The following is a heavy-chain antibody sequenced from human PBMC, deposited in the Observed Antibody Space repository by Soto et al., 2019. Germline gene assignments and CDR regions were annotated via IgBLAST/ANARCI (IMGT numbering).Heavy chain of an antibody. J-gene: IGHJ6*02. CDR1: GGTFSSYT. Sequence: SVKVSCKASGGTFSSYTISWVRQAPGQGLEWMGRIIPILGIANYAQKFQGRVTITADKSTSTAYMELSSLRSEDTAVYYCARDLYYYNSSGYSYYYYGMDVWG. V-gene: IGHV1-69*04. D-gene: IGHD3-22*01. CDR2: IIPILGIA. CDR3: ARDLYYYNSSGYSYYYYGMDV.